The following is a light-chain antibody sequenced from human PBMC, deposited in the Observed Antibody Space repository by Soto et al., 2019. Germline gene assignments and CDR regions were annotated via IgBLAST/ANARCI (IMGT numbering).Light chain of an antibody. J-gene: IGKJ1*01. CDR1: QTISFS. Sequence: DIQMTQSPSTLSASVGDRVTITCRASQTISFSLAWYQQKPGKAPKLLIYDASTLQSGVPSRCSGSKSGTEFILTISGLQPDDLATYYCKQYHGYYRTFGQGTKVEI. V-gene: IGKV1-5*01. CDR3: KQYHGYYRT. CDR2: DAS.